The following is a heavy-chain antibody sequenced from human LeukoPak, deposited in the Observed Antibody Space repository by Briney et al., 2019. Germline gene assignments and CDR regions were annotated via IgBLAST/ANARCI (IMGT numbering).Heavy chain of an antibody. D-gene: IGHD3-10*01. Sequence: SETLSLTCTVSGYSLSSGYYWGWIRQPAGKGLEWNGRIYSRGTTYNPSLKDRVTMSADTSRHHVSLTLNSVTAADTAVYYCARDSGTTGEVKFDPWGQGTLVTVSS. V-gene: IGHV4-38-2*02. CDR2: IYSRGTT. J-gene: IGHJ5*02. CDR3: ARDSGTTGEVKFDP. CDR1: GYSLSSGYY.